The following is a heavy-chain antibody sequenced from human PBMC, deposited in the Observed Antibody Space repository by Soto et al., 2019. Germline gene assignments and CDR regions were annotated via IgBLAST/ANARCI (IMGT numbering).Heavy chain of an antibody. J-gene: IGHJ4*01. Sequence: LRLSCAASGFTFSSYAMSWVRQAPGKGLEWVSIITGSDSNSDYIDSVKGRFTISRDNSKNTPYLQMNSLRAEDTAVYYCAKTGGSYWGFDYWGHGTLVTVSS. D-gene: IGHD1-26*01. V-gene: IGHV3-23*01. CDR1: GFTFSSYA. CDR3: AKTGGSYWGFDY. CDR2: ITGSDSNS.